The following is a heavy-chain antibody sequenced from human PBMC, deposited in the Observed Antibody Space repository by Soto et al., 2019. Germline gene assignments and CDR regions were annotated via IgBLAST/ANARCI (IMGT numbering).Heavy chain of an antibody. CDR1: GGTFSDYA. CDR3: ARDAPLRNGMDV. CDR2: IIPMYGRR. Sequence: QVLLVQSGAEVRKPGSSVKVSCKPSGGTFSDYAFSWVRQAPGQGLEWMGNIIPMYGRRNYAQKYQGRVTISADESTTTVYVERRGLSFEDLAVYYCARDAPLRNGMDVWGQGTTVTVSS. V-gene: IGHV1-69*18. J-gene: IGHJ6*02. D-gene: IGHD3-3*01.